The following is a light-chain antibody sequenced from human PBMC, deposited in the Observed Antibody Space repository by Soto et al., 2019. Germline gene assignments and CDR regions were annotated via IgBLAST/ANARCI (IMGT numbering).Light chain of an antibody. CDR2: GAS. CDR3: HQYNDWRGT. J-gene: IGKJ1*01. CDR1: QSVGSN. Sequence: EIVMTQSPATVSVAPGERATLSCRASQSVGSNLAWYQQKPGQAPRVLIYGASTRASGIPARFSGSGSGTEFTRTISSLQSEDFAIYYCHQYNDWRGTFGQGTKVEIK. V-gene: IGKV3-15*01.